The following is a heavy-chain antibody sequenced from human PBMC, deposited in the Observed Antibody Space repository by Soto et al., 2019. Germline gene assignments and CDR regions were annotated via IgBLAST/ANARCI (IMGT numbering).Heavy chain of an antibody. D-gene: IGHD2-15*01. CDR3: ARADIVVVVAATETNDYYYYGMDV. CDR2: INHSGST. V-gene: IGHV4-34*01. J-gene: IGHJ6*02. Sequence: ETLSLTCAVYGGSFSGYYWSWIRQPPGKGLEWIGEINHSGSTNYNPSLKSRVTISVDTSKNQFSLKLSSVTAADTAVYYCARADIVVVVAATETNDYYYYGMDVWGQGTTVTVSS. CDR1: GGSFSGYY.